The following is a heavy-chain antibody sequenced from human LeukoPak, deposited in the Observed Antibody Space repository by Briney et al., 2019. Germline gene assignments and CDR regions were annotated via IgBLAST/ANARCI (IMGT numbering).Heavy chain of an antibody. CDR3: AKTRGYCSGGSCYQDY. Sequence: PGGSLRLSCAASGFTFSSYAMSWVRQAPGKGLEWVSGICTSGNSTYYADSVKGRFTISRDNSKNTLYLQMNSLRAEDTAIYYCAKTRGYCSGGSCYQDYWGQGTLVTVSS. CDR2: ICTSGNST. CDR1: GFTFSSYA. V-gene: IGHV3-23*01. D-gene: IGHD2-15*01. J-gene: IGHJ4*02.